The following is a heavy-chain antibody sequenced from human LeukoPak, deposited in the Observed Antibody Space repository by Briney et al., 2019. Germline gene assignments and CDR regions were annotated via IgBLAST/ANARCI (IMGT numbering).Heavy chain of an antibody. D-gene: IGHD5-18*01. CDR3: ARGLLGWIQLWFSPQSSSGFDY. Sequence: GGSLRLSCAASGFTFSSYAMHWVRQAPGKGLEWVAVISYDGSNKYYADSVKGRFTISRDNSKNTLYLQMNSLRAEDTAVYYCARGLLGWIQLWFSPQSSSGFDYWGQGTLVTVSS. CDR1: GFTFSSYA. V-gene: IGHV3-30-3*01. J-gene: IGHJ4*02. CDR2: ISYDGSNK.